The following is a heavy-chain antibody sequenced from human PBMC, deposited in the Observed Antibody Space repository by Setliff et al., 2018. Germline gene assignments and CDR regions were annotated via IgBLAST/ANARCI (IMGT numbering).Heavy chain of an antibody. CDR3: FGAGTCSY. V-gene: IGHV3-9*03. CDR2: ISGNSGKV. CDR1: GFTFNEHA. D-gene: IGHD3-10*01. J-gene: IGHJ4*02. Sequence: GGSLRLSCVASGFTFNEHAMHWVRQAPGKGLEWVSSISGNSGKVGYADSVKDRSTISRDNAKNSLYLQMNSLRTEDMAVYYCFGAGTCSYWGQGTLVTVSS.